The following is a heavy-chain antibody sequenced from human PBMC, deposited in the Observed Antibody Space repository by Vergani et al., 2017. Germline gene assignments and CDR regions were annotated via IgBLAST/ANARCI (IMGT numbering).Heavy chain of an antibody. CDR3: ARGWYCSSTSCYQGVMDV. J-gene: IGHJ6*03. D-gene: IGHD2-2*01. CDR1: GFTFSSYS. Sequence: VQLLESGGDLVQPGGSLRLSCAGSGFTFSSYSMNWVRQAPGKGLEWVSSISSSSSYIYYADSVKGRFTISRDNAKNSLYLQMNSLRAEDTAVYYCARGWYCSSTSCYQGVMDVWGKGTTVTVSS. V-gene: IGHV3-21*02. CDR2: ISSSSSYI.